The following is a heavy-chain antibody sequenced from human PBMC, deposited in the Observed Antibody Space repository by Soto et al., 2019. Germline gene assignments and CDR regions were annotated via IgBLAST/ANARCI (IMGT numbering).Heavy chain of an antibody. Sequence: ASAKVSCKASGYTFTSYAMHWVRQAPGQRLEWMGWINAGNGNTKYSQKFQGRVTITRDTSASTAYMELSRLRSEDTAVYYCATNLYTFLLFDYWGQGTLVTVSS. V-gene: IGHV1-3*01. CDR2: INAGNGNT. D-gene: IGHD3-16*01. J-gene: IGHJ4*02. CDR3: ATNLYTFLLFDY. CDR1: GYTFTSYA.